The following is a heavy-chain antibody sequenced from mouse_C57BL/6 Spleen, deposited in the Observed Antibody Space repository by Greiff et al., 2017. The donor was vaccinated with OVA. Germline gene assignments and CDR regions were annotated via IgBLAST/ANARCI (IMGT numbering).Heavy chain of an antibody. Sequence: QVQLQQSGAELMKPGASVKLSCKATGYTFTGYWIEWVKQRPGSGSTNYNEKFKGKATFTADTSSNTAYMQLSSLTTEDSAIYYCARGYGSSLAWFAYWGKGTLVTVSA. D-gene: IGHD1-1*01. J-gene: IGHJ3*01. V-gene: IGHV1-9*01. CDR3: ARGYGSSLAWFAY. CDR2: SGST. CDR1: GYTFTGYW.